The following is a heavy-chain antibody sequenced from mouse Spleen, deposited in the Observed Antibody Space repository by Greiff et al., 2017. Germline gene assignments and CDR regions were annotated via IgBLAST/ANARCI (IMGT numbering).Heavy chain of an antibody. D-gene: IGHD1-1*01. V-gene: IGHV2-2*01. CDR3: ARGLLLRAGFAY. CDR2: IWSGGST. CDR1: GFSLTSYG. Sequence: VKLMESGPGLVQPSQSLSITCTVSGFSLTSYGVHWVRQSPGKGLEWLGVIWSGGSTDYNAAFISRLSISKDNSKSQVFFKMNSLQADDTAIYYCARGLLLRAGFAYWGQGTLVTVSA. J-gene: IGHJ3*01.